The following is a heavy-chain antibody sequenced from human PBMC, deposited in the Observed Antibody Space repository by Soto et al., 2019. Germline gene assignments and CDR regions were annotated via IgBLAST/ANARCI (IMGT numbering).Heavy chain of an antibody. J-gene: IGHJ4*02. CDR2: IYYTGST. V-gene: IGHV4-61*01. D-gene: IGHD3-22*01. CDR3: AREAYASSGYFDS. CDR1: GGSVSSGSYY. Sequence: QVQLRESGPGLVKPSETLSLTCTVSGGSVSSGSYYWSWIRQPPGQGLEWIGFIYYTGSTNYNPSLKSRVTISVDTSKNQFSLKLSSVTPADTAVYYCAREAYASSGYFDSWGQGTLVTVSS.